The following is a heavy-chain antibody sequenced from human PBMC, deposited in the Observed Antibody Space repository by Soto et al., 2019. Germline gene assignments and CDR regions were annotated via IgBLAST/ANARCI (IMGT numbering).Heavy chain of an antibody. J-gene: IGHJ6*02. Sequence: ASVKVSCKASGYSLTDYHIHWVRQAPGQGLEWLGRINPKSGGASTAQKFQGWVTMTTDTSISTASMELTRLTSDDTAIYYCARGDSTDCSNGVCSFFYNHDMDVWGQGTTVTVSS. D-gene: IGHD2-8*01. CDR3: ARGDSTDCSNGVCSFFYNHDMDV. CDR2: INPKSGGA. CDR1: GYSLTDYH. V-gene: IGHV1-2*04.